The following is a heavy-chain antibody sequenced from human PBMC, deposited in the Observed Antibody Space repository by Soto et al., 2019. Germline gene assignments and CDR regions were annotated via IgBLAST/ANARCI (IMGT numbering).Heavy chain of an antibody. Sequence: PGGSLRLSCVVSGFTFNSYAMSWVRQAPGKGLEWVSTISGGGGSTYYADSVKGRFTISRDNSKSTVYLQMNSLRAEDTAVYYCAKDPGGGTYYIYYLDYWGQGTLVTVS. D-gene: IGHD1-26*01. J-gene: IGHJ4*02. CDR2: ISGGGGST. V-gene: IGHV3-23*01. CDR1: GFTFNSYA. CDR3: AKDPGGGTYYIYYLDY.